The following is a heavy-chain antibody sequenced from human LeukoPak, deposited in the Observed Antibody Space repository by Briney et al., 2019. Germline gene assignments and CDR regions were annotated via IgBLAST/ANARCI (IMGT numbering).Heavy chain of an antibody. CDR1: GYTFTGYY. D-gene: IGHD5-24*01. CDR3: ARARRDGYNYPARYYYMDV. V-gene: IGHV1-2*02. CDR2: INPNSGGT. Sequence: GASVKVSCKASGYTFTGYYMHWVRQAPGQGLEWMGWINPNSGGTNYAQKFQGRVTMTRDTSISTAYMELSRLRSDDTAVYYCARARRDGYNYPARYYYMDVWGKGTTVTISS. J-gene: IGHJ6*03.